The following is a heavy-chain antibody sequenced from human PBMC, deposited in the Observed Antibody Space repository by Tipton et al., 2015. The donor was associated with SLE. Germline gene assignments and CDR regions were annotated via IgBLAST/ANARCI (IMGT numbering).Heavy chain of an antibody. CDR3: AREAEDCSGGSCYSGWFDP. CDR1: GGSISSHY. Sequence: TLSLTCTVSGGSISSHYWSWIRQPPGKGLEWIGYIYYSGSTNYNPPLKSRVTISVDTSKNQFSLKLSSVTAADTAVYYCAREAEDCSGGSCYSGWFDPWGQGTLVTV. V-gene: IGHV4-59*11. CDR2: IYYSGST. J-gene: IGHJ5*02. D-gene: IGHD2-15*01.